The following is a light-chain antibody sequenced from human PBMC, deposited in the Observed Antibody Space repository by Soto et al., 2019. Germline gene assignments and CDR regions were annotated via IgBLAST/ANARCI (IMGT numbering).Light chain of an antibody. J-gene: IGKJ4*01. V-gene: IGKV1-39*01. CDR2: AAT. CDR1: TGIRTD. Sequence: IQLTQSPSSLSASVGDRVTITCRASTGIRTDLSWYQQKPGKVPKVLIYAATSLHSGVPSRFSSSGSGTDFALTISSLQPEDFATYYCQQSYSTALTFGGGTKVDIK. CDR3: QQSYSTALT.